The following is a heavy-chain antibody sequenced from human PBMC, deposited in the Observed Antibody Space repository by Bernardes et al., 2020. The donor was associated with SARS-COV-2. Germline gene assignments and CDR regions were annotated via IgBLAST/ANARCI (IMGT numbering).Heavy chain of an antibody. J-gene: IGHJ2*01. D-gene: IGHD3-16*01. CDR1: AGSLSGYY. CDR2: INYSGST. Sequence: SDPQLFTCAIYAGSLSGYYWNWIRQPPRKGLEWIGEINYSGSTNYNPSLKSRVTISVDTSKNQFSLKLNSVTAADTAVYYCARAVWGIWYFDLWCRGTLATASS. CDR3: ARAVWGIWYFDL. V-gene: IGHV4-34*01.